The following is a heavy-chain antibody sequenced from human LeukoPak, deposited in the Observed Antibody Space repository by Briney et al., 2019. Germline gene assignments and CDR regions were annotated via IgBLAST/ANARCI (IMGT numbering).Heavy chain of an antibody. CDR1: GFTFSSHG. CDR3: TRDYGGFDY. J-gene: IGHJ4*02. V-gene: IGHV3-49*03. D-gene: IGHD4-23*01. Sequence: GGSLRLSCAASGFTFSSHGMSWFRQAPGKGLEWVGFIRSKVYGGTTEYAASVKGRFIISRDDSKSIAYLQMNSLKTEDTAVYYCTRDYGGFDYWGQGTLVTVSS. CDR2: IRSKVYGGTT.